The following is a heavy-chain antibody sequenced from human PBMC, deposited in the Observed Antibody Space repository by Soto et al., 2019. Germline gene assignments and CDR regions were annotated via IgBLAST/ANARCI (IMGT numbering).Heavy chain of an antibody. CDR3: AKEGYSGLYYFDY. CDR1: GFTFSTDA. J-gene: IGHJ4*02. Sequence: EVQLLESGGGLVQPGGSLRLSCAASGFTFSTDAMSWVRQAPGKGLEWVSTISGFGGSTFYAASVKGRFTISRDNSKNTLYLQMNSLRAEDTAVYYCAKEGYSGLYYFDYWGQGTLVTVSS. D-gene: IGHD1-26*01. CDR2: ISGFGGST. V-gene: IGHV3-23*01.